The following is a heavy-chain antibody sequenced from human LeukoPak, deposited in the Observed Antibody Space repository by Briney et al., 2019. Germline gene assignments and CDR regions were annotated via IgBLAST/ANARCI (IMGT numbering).Heavy chain of an antibody. Sequence: GGSLRLSCAASGFTFSSYWMSWVRQALGKGLEWVANIKQDGSEKYYVDSVKGRFTISRDNAKNSLYLQMNSLRAEDTAVYYCARRIPGLTPHIDYWGQGTLVTVSS. D-gene: IGHD2-15*01. CDR1: GFTFSSYW. J-gene: IGHJ4*02. CDR2: IKQDGSEK. V-gene: IGHV3-7*01. CDR3: ARRIPGLTPHIDY.